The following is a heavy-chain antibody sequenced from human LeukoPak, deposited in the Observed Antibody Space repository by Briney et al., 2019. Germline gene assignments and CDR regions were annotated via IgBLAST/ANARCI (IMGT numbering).Heavy chain of an antibody. D-gene: IGHD6-19*01. Sequence: GGSLRLSCAASGFTFSSYSMNWVRQAPGKGLEWVSSISSSGSYIYYADSVKGRFTISRDNAKNSLYLQMNSLRAEDTAVYYCARGRGGWYEDYWGQGTLVTVSS. V-gene: IGHV3-21*01. CDR1: GFTFSSYS. J-gene: IGHJ4*02. CDR3: ARGRGGWYEDY. CDR2: ISSSGSYI.